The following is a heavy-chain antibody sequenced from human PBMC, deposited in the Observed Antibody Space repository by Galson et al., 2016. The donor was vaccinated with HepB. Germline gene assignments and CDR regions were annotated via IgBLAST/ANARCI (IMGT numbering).Heavy chain of an antibody. D-gene: IGHD1-26*01. CDR2: IKEDGSQK. Sequence: SLRLSCAVSGFTFNSHWMPWIRQAPGQGLEWVAKIKEDGSQKYYVDSVQGRFTISRDNAKNSLYLQMNSLCAEDTAEYYCARAGGVANGYALDIWGQGTMVSVSS. CDR3: ARAGGVANGYALDI. CDR1: GFTFNSHW. V-gene: IGHV3-7*04. J-gene: IGHJ3*02.